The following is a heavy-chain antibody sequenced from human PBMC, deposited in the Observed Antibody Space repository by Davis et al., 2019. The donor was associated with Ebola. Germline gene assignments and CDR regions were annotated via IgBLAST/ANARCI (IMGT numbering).Heavy chain of an antibody. CDR3: AREGGKAAGTGDY. D-gene: IGHD6-13*01. CDR1: GFTFDDYA. Sequence: SLKISCAASGFTFDDYAMHWVRQAPGKGLEWVSGISWNSGSIGYADSVKGRFTISRDNSKNTLYLQMNSLRAEDTAVYYCAREGGKAAGTGDYWGQGTLVTVSS. J-gene: IGHJ4*02. V-gene: IGHV3-9*01. CDR2: ISWNSGSI.